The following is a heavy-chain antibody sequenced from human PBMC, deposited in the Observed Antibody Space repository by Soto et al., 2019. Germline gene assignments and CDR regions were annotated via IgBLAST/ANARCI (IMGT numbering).Heavy chain of an antibody. D-gene: IGHD2-21*01. Sequence: PGESLKISCKGSGYSFTSYWISWVRQMPGKGLEWMGRIDPSDSYTNYSPSFQGHVTISADKSISTAYLQWGSLKASDTAMYYCAVVRHIVVVPYAFDIWGQGTMVTVS. CDR1: GYSFTSYW. V-gene: IGHV5-10-1*01. CDR3: AVVRHIVVVPYAFDI. CDR2: IDPSDSYT. J-gene: IGHJ3*02.